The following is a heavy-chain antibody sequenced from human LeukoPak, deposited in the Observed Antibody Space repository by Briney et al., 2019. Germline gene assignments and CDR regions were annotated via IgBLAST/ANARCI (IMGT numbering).Heavy chain of an antibody. CDR2: IYPGDSDT. J-gene: IGHJ4*02. CDR3: ATSWGVEMATIDY. Sequence: GESLRISCKGSGYSFTSYWIGWVRQMPGKGLEGMGIIYPGDSDTRYSPSFQGQVTISADKSISTAYLQWSSLKASDTAMYYCATSWGVEMATIDYWGQGTLVTVSS. D-gene: IGHD5-24*01. V-gene: IGHV5-51*01. CDR1: GYSFTSYW.